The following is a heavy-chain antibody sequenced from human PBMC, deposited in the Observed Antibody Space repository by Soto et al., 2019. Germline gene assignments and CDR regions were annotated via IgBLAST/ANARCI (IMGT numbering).Heavy chain of an antibody. J-gene: IGHJ6*02. V-gene: IGHV4-30-4*08. CDR3: AREDDGGDSLDV. Sequence: SETLSLTCTVSGDSISRDYYHWTWIRQSPGKGLEWIGYIHNSGSILYNPSLKSRVTISVDTSKNQFSLHLTSVTAADTAVYFCAREDDGGDSLDVWGQGTTVTVSS. D-gene: IGHD2-21*02. CDR1: GDSISRDYYH. CDR2: IHNSGSI.